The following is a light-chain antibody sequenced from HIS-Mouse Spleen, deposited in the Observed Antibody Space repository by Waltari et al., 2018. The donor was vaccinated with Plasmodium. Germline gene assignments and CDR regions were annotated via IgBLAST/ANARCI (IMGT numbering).Light chain of an antibody. J-gene: IGKJ1*01. V-gene: IGKV1-5*03. CDR1: QSISSW. CDR3: QQYNSYQ. Sequence: DIQMTQSPSTLSASVGDRVTITCRASQSISSWLAWYQQKPGKAPKLLIYKASSLESGDPSRFSGSGSGTEFTLTISSLQPDDFATYYCQQYNSYQFGQGTKVEIK. CDR2: KAS.